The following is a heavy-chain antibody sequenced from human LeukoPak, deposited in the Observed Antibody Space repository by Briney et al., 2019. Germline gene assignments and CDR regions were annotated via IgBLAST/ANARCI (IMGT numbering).Heavy chain of an antibody. CDR2: IYTSGST. J-gene: IGHJ4*02. D-gene: IGHD6-19*01. V-gene: IGHV4-4*07. CDR3: ARDFSLQRRIAVAEVIDY. CDR1: GGSISSYY. Sequence: SETLSLTCTVSGGSISSYYWSWIRQPAGKGLEWIGRIYTSGSTNYNPSLKSRVTMSVDTSKNQFSLKLSSVTAADTAVYYCARDFSLQRRIAVAEVIDYWGQGTLVTVSS.